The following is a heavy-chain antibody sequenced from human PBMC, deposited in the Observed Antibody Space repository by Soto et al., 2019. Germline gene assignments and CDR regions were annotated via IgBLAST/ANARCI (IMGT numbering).Heavy chain of an antibody. J-gene: IGHJ4*02. Sequence: GGSLRLSCATSELNVGTNYMTWIRQAPGKGLEWVSMIYADGDTYYADSVKGRFTISRDSSKNTLYLQMSSLRAGDTAVYYCARASWYRGYYFDFWGQGNLVTVSS. CDR1: ELNVGTNY. D-gene: IGHD1-26*01. CDR2: IYADGDT. CDR3: ARASWYRGYYFDF. V-gene: IGHV3-53*01.